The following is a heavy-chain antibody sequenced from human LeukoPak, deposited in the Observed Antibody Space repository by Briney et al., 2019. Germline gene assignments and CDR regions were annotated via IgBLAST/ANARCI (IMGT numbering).Heavy chain of an antibody. Sequence: ASVKVSCKTSGYTFTDYYIHWVRQAPGQGLEWMGWINPNSGGTNYAQNFQGRVTMTRDTSISTAYMELSRLRSDDTAVFYCARAWISPYYFDYWGQGTLVTVSS. CDR3: ARAWISPYYFDY. J-gene: IGHJ4*02. D-gene: IGHD5-12*01. V-gene: IGHV1-2*02. CDR1: GYTFTDYY. CDR2: INPNSGGT.